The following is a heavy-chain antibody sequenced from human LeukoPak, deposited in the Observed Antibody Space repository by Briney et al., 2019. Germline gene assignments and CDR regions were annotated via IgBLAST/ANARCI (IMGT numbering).Heavy chain of an antibody. CDR3: ARQETSIYNGAFDI. CDR1: GLPFSTYW. D-gene: IGHD1-1*01. CDR2: IKKDGNEK. Sequence: GGSLRLSCAASGLPFSTYWMSWVRQAPGKGLEWVANIKKDGNEKYYVDSVKGRFTISRDNAKNSLYLQMNSLRADDTAVYHCARQETSIYNGAFDIWGQGTIVTVSS. J-gene: IGHJ3*02. V-gene: IGHV3-7*01.